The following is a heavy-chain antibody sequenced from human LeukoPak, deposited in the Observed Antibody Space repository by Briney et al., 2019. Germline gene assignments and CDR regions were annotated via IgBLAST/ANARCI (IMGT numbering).Heavy chain of an antibody. CDR3: AKDFEYDFWSGYPY. J-gene: IGHJ4*02. CDR2: IGGSGGST. D-gene: IGHD3-3*01. Sequence: PGGSLRLSCAASGFTFSSYAMSWVRQAPGKGLEWVSAIGGSGGSTFYADSVKGRFTISRDNSRDTLYLQMNSLRAEDTAVYYCAKDFEYDFWSGYPYWGQGTLVTVSS. CDR1: GFTFSSYA. V-gene: IGHV3-23*01.